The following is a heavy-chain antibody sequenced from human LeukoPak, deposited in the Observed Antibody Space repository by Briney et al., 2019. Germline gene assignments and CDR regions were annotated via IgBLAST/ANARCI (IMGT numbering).Heavy chain of an antibody. D-gene: IGHD5-12*01. Sequence: GGSLRLSCAASGFTVSSNYMSWVRQAPGKGLEWVSVIYSGGSTYYADSVKGRFTISRDNSKNTLYLQMNSLRAEDTAVYYCARAVRGYSGRFDPWGQGTLVTVSS. CDR3: ARAVRGYSGRFDP. V-gene: IGHV3-66*02. CDR2: IYSGGST. CDR1: GFTVSSNY. J-gene: IGHJ5*02.